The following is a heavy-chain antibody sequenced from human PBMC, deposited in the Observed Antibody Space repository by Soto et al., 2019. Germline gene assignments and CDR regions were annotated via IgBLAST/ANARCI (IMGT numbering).Heavy chain of an antibody. Sequence: ASVKVSCKASGYTFASYYMRWVRQAPGQGLEWMGIINPSGGSTSYAQKFQGRVTMTRDTSTSTVYMELSSLRSEDTATYYCARILSNPRAYYYGMDVWGQGTTVTVSS. J-gene: IGHJ6*02. CDR1: GYTFASYY. CDR2: INPSGGST. CDR3: ARILSNPRAYYYGMDV. D-gene: IGHD4-4*01. V-gene: IGHV1-46*01.